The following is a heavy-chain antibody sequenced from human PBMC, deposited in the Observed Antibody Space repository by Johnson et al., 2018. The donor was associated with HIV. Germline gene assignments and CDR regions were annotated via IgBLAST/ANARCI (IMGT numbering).Heavy chain of an antibody. CDR1: GFTFSSYA. Sequence: QVQLVESGGGVVQPGGSLRLSCAASGFTFSSYALHWVRQAPGKGLEWVAVISYDGRDAYYADSVKGRFTSSRDNSKNPRYLQMNSLRPEDWAVYYCAKVAGATAAGGVALDIWGPGTMVTVSS. J-gene: IGHJ3*02. CDR3: AKVAGATAAGGVALDI. D-gene: IGHD6-13*01. V-gene: IGHV3-30-3*02. CDR2: ISYDGRDA.